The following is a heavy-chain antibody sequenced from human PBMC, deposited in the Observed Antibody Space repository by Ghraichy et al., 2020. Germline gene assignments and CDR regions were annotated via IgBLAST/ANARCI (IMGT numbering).Heavy chain of an antibody. D-gene: IGHD3-3*01. J-gene: IGHJ6*02. CDR3: ARGSRRGTIFGVVIRTREPDYYYYGMDV. Sequence: SETLSLTCAVYGGSFSGYYWSWIRQPPGKGLEWIGEINHSGSTNYNPSLKSRVTISVDTSKNQFSLKLSSVTAADTAVYFCARGSRRGTIFGVVIRTREPDYYYYGMDVWGQGTTVTVSS. V-gene: IGHV4-34*01. CDR1: GGSFSGYY. CDR2: INHSGST.